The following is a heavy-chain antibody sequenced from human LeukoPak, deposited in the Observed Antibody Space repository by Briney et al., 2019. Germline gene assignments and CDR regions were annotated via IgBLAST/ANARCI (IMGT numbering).Heavy chain of an antibody. J-gene: IGHJ4*02. V-gene: IGHV3-7*03. Sequence: GGSLRLSCAGSGLTFINYWMTWVRQVPGKGLEWVANINRDGSGEYYLPSVRGRFTISKDDAKDSLYLQMDSLRPEDTAIYYCARVEYSGNGNLYWGQGTLVTVSS. D-gene: IGHD1-26*01. CDR2: INRDGSGE. CDR1: GLTFINYW. CDR3: ARVEYSGNGNLY.